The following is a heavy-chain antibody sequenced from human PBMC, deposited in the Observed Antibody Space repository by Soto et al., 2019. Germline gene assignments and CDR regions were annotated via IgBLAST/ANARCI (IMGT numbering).Heavy chain of an antibody. V-gene: IGHV3-30*18. CDR2: ISYDGSNK. CDR1: GFTFSSYG. CDR3: ANQGGYLSSLDY. Sequence: PGGSLRLSCAASGFTFSSYGMHWVRQAPGKGLEWVAVISYDGSNKYYADSVKGRFTISRDNSKNTLYLQMNSLRAEDTAVYYCANQGGYLSSLDYWGQGTLVTVSS. J-gene: IGHJ4*02. D-gene: IGHD5-18*01.